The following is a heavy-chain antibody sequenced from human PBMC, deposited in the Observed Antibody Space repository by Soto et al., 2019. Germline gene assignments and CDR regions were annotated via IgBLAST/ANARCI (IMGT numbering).Heavy chain of an antibody. Sequence: QVQLVQSGAEVKKPGASVKVSCKASGYTFTSYGITWVRQAPGQGLEWMGWISAYNGNTNYAQKLQGRVTMSADTSTSTAYMELRSLRSDDTAVYYCAREPGVYGDYVYAFDIWGQGTMVTVSS. CDR2: ISAYNGNT. CDR3: AREPGVYGDYVYAFDI. V-gene: IGHV1-18*01. J-gene: IGHJ3*02. D-gene: IGHD4-17*01. CDR1: GYTFTSYG.